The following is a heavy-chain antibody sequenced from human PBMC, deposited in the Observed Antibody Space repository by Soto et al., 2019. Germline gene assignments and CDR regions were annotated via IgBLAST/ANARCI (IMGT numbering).Heavy chain of an antibody. J-gene: IGHJ4*02. Sequence: GESLKISCAASGFTFSDYYMSWIRQAPGKGLEWVSYISSSGSTIYYADSVKGRFTISRDNAKNSLYLQMNSLRAEDTAVYYCARARANDYYDSSGYFDYWGQGTLVTVSS. V-gene: IGHV3-11*01. CDR3: ARARANDYYDSSGYFDY. CDR1: GFTFSDYY. CDR2: ISSSGSTI. D-gene: IGHD3-22*01.